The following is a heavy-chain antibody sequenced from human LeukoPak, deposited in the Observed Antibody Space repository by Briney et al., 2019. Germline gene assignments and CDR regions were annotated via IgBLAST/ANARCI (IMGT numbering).Heavy chain of an antibody. Sequence: PGRSLRLSCAASGFTFSTYAIHWVRQAPGKGLGWVAIISYDGSNEYYADSVKGRFTISRDNSKNTLYLQMNSLRAEDTAVYYCAREAGSSGRLYYFDYWGQGTLVTVSS. D-gene: IGHD6-19*01. CDR1: GFTFSTYA. CDR2: ISYDGSNE. V-gene: IGHV3-30-3*01. CDR3: AREAGSSGRLYYFDY. J-gene: IGHJ4*02.